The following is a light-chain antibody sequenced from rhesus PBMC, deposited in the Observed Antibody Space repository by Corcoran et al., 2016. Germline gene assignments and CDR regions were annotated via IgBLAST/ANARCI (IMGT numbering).Light chain of an antibody. J-gene: IGKJ4*01. Sequence: DIQMTQSPSSLSASVGDTVTITCRASQSISSLLAWYQQKPGKAPELLIYSASHLQSGVPSRFSGSGSGTDFTLTISSLQPEDCVTFYCQQYDIPPLTFGGGTKVEIK. V-gene: IGKV1-22*01. CDR1: QSISSL. CDR2: SAS. CDR3: QQYDIPPLT.